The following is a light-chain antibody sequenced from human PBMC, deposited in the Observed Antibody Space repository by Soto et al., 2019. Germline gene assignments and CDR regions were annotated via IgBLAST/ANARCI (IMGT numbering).Light chain of an antibody. CDR1: QSLSSSY. V-gene: IGKV3-20*01. Sequence: EIVLTQSPGTLSLSPGERATLSCRASQSLSSSYLAWYQQKPGQAPRLLIYGASSRATGIPDRFSGSGSGTHFTLTISRLEPEDFAVYYCQQYDSSPWTFGQGTKVEIK. J-gene: IGKJ1*01. CDR2: GAS. CDR3: QQYDSSPWT.